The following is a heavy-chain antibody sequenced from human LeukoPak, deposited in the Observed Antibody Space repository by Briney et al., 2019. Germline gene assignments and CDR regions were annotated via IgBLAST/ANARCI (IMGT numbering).Heavy chain of an antibody. J-gene: IGHJ4*02. CDR3: AKGKGSSVYFGGLQY. CDR1: GFTFSSYA. V-gene: IGHV3-23*01. Sequence: GGSLRLSCAASGFTFSSYAMSWVRQAPGRGLECVSAISGSGGNTYYADSVKGRFTISRDNSKHTLYLQMNRLRAEDTAVYYCAKGKGSSVYFGGLQYWGQGTLVTVSS. CDR2: ISGSGGNT. D-gene: IGHD3-22*01.